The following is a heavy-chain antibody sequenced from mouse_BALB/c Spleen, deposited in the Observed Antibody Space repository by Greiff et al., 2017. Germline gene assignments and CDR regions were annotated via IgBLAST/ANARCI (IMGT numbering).Heavy chain of an antibody. V-gene: IGHV2-9*02. CDR1: GFSLTSYG. J-gene: IGHJ4*01. Sequence: QVQLKQSGPGLVAPSQSLSITCTVSGFSLTSYGVHWVRQPPGKGLEWLGVIWAGGSTNYNSALMSRLSISKDNSKSQVFLKMNSLQTDDTAMYYCAREYGYEEGAMDYWGQGTSVTVSS. CDR3: AREYGYEEGAMDY. D-gene: IGHD2-2*01. CDR2: IWAGGST.